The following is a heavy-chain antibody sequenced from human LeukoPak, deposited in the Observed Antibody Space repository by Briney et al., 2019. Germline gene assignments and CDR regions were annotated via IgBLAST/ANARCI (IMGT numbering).Heavy chain of an antibody. J-gene: IGHJ4*02. D-gene: IGHD3-22*01. V-gene: IGHV3-11*01. CDR2: ISSTGSII. CDR3: AKLLYYYDSSQPY. Sequence: GGSLRLSCAASGFTFSDDYMSWIRQAPGKGLEWVSSISSTGSIIYYADSVKGRFTISRDNADNSLYLQMNSLRGEDTAVYYCAKLLYYYDSSQPYWGQGTLVTVPS. CDR1: GFTFSDDY.